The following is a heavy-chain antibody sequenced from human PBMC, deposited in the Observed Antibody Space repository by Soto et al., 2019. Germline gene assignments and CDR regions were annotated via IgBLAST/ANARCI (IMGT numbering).Heavy chain of an antibody. J-gene: IGHJ4*02. CDR3: ARCDSVGVAAGTLDY. CDR2: IYPGDSDT. Sequence: PGESLKISCKGSGYSFTSYWIGWVRQMPGKGLEWMGIIYPGDSDTRYSPSFQGQVTISADKSISTAYLQWSSLKASDTAMYYCARCDSVGVAAGTLDYWGQGTLVTVSS. V-gene: IGHV5-51*01. D-gene: IGHD6-13*01. CDR1: GYSFTSYW.